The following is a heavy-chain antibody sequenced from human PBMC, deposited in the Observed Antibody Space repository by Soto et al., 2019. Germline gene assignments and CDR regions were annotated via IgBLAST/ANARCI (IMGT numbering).Heavy chain of an antibody. D-gene: IGHD2-2*01. CDR1: GYTFTSYG. CDR3: ARERVDIVVVPAATRIYGMDV. V-gene: IGHV1-18*04. Sequence: GASVKVSCKASGYTFTSYGISWVRQAPGQGLEWMGWISAYNGNTNYAQKLQGRVTMTTDTSTSTAYMELRSLRSDDTAVYSCARERVDIVVVPAATRIYGMDVWGQGTTVTVSS. J-gene: IGHJ6*02. CDR2: ISAYNGNT.